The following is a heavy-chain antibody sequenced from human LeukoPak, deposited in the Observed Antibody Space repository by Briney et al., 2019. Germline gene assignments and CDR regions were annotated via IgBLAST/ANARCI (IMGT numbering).Heavy chain of an antibody. D-gene: IGHD3-10*01. CDR1: GFTFSSYA. V-gene: IGHV3-23*01. Sequence: GGSLRLSCAASGFTFSSYAMSWVRQAPGKGLEWVSAISGSGGSTYYADSVKGRFTISRDNSKNTLYLQMNSLRAEDTAVYYCAKDQGDFWFGEFNQLDYWGQGTLVTVSS. J-gene: IGHJ4*02. CDR2: ISGSGGST. CDR3: AKDQGDFWFGEFNQLDY.